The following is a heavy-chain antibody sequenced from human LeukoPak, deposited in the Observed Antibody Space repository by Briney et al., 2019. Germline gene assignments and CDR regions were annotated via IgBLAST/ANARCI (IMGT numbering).Heavy chain of an antibody. J-gene: IGHJ4*02. CDR2: IKQDGSEK. V-gene: IGHV3-7*01. CDR1: GFTFSSYW. CDR3: ARDTGIAVAGTATDY. Sequence: GGSLRLSCAASGFTFSSYWMSWVRQAPGKGPEWVANIKQDGSEKYYVDSVKGRFTISRDNAKNSLYLQMNSLRAEDTAVYYCARDTGIAVAGTATDYWGQGTLVTVSS. D-gene: IGHD6-19*01.